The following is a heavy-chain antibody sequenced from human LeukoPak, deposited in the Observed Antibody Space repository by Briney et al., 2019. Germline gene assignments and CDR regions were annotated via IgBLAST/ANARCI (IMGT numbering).Heavy chain of an antibody. CDR3: ARDREGQQLEY. D-gene: IGHD6-13*01. J-gene: IGHJ4*02. V-gene: IGHV4-30-2*01. CDR1: GGSISSGGYY. Sequence: SETLSLTCTVSGGSISSGGYYWSWIRQPPGKGLEWIGYIYHSGSTYYNPSLKSRVTTSVDRSKNQFSLKLSSVTAADTAVYYCARDREGQQLEYWGQGTLVTVSS. CDR2: IYHSGST.